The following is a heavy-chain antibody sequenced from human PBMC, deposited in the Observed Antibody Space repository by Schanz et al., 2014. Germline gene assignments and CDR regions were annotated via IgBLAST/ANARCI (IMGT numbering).Heavy chain of an antibody. D-gene: IGHD3-9*01. J-gene: IGHJ5*02. Sequence: QVQLVESGGGLVKPGGSLRLSCAASGFIFNDYYMNWIRQAPGKGLEWLSYISRDGTTSYYADSVKGRFTIARDNSKNTLYLQMNSLKPDDAGVYYCANLDGVSISTFSWGPGTLVTVSS. V-gene: IGHV3-11*04. CDR3: ANLDGVSISTFS. CDR1: GFIFNDYY. CDR2: ISRDGTTS.